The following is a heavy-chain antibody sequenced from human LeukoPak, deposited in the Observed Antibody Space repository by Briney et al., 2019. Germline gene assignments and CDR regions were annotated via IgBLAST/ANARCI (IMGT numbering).Heavy chain of an antibody. J-gene: IGHJ4*02. CDR2: IYHSGST. CDR3: VRWDYYGSGSRRLDS. D-gene: IGHD3-10*01. V-gene: IGHV4-30-2*01. CDR1: GGSISSGGYS. Sequence: PSQTLSLTCAVSGGSISSGGYSWSWIRQPPGKGLEWIGYIYHSGSTYYNPSLKSRVTISVDRSKNQFSLKLSSVTAADTAVYYCVRWDYYGSGSRRLDSWGQGTLVTVSS.